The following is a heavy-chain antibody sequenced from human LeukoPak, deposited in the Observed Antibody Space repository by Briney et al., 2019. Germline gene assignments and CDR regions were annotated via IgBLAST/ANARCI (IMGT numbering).Heavy chain of an antibody. CDR3: ARSQGGTMSLRHFDL. CDR1: GFTVSSNY. CDR2: INSGGNA. Sequence: PGGSLRLSCAASGFTVSSNYMNWVRQAPGKGLEWVSVINSGGNAYYAASVKGRFTISRDNSENMLYLQMNSLRADDTAVYYCARSQGGTMSLRHFDLRGRGTLVTVSS. J-gene: IGHJ2*01. D-gene: IGHD3-22*01. V-gene: IGHV3-53*01.